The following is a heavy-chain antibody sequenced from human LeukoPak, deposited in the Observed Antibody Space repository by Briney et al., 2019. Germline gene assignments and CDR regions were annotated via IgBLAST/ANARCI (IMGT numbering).Heavy chain of an antibody. J-gene: IGHJ6*02. CDR2: IIPIFGTA. Sequence: SVKVSCKASGNSISNYAVSWVRQAPGQGFEWMGGIIPIFGTADYAQKFQGRVTTTADQSTSTTYMALSSLKSEDTATYYCTTRACHAGGCSSSFYYYYGLHFWGQGTTVSVSS. D-gene: IGHD3-16*01. CDR1: GNSISNYA. CDR3: TTRACHAGGCSSSFYYYYGLHF. V-gene: IGHV1-69*13.